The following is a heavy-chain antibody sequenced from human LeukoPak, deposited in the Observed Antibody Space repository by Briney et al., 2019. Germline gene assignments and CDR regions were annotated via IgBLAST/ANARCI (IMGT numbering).Heavy chain of an antibody. CDR1: GGSFSGYY. J-gene: IGHJ5*02. D-gene: IGHD6-19*01. CDR3: ARGRSSGS. Sequence: SETLSLTCAVYGGSFSGYYWSWIRQPPGKGLEWIGEINHSGSTNYNPFLKSRVTISVVTISVDTSKNQFSLKLSSVTAADTAVYYCARGRSSGSWGQGTLVTVSS. V-gene: IGHV4-34*01. CDR2: INHSGST.